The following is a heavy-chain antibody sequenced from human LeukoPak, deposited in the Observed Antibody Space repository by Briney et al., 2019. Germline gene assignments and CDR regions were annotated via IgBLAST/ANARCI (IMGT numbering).Heavy chain of an antibody. J-gene: IGHJ4*02. CDR1: GGSISTYY. CDR2: IYYSGST. V-gene: IGHV4-59*01. CDR3: ARARPHSGDFDY. Sequence: SETLSLTCTVSGGSISTYYWSWIRQPPGKGLEWIGYIYYSGSTNYNPSLKSRVSISIDTSKNQFSLRLSSVTAADTAVYYCARARPHSGDFDYWGQGTLVTVSS. D-gene: IGHD7-27*01.